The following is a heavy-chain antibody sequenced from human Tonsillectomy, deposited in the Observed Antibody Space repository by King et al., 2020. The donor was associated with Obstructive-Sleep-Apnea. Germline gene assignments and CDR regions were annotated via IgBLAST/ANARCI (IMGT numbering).Heavy chain of an antibody. CDR1: GFTFSNYA. Sequence: EVQLVESGGGLVQPGGSLRLSCAASGFTFSNYAMSWVRQAPGKGLEWVSAISGSDSGTYYADSVKGRFTISRDNSKNTLYLQMNSLRAEDTAVYYCAKGACSSTSCSDAFDIWGQGTMVTVSS. J-gene: IGHJ3*02. V-gene: IGHV3-23*04. CDR2: ISGSDSGT. D-gene: IGHD2-2*01. CDR3: AKGACSSTSCSDAFDI.